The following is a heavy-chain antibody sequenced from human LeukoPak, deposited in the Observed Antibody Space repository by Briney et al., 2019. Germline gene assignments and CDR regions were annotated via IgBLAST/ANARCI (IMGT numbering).Heavy chain of an antibody. CDR3: ATTFGGVIDYFDY. D-gene: IGHD3-16*02. CDR1: GFTFSSYG. Sequence: GGSLRLSCAASGFTFSSYGMSWVRQAPGKGLEWVSAISGSGGSTYYADSVKGRFTISRDNSKNTLYLQMNSLRAEDTAVYYCATTFGGVIDYFDYWGQGTLVTVSS. V-gene: IGHV3-23*01. CDR2: ISGSGGST. J-gene: IGHJ4*02.